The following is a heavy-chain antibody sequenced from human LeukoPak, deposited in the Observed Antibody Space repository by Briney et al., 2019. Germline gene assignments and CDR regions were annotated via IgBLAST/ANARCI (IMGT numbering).Heavy chain of an antibody. Sequence: GGSLRLSCAVSGFTVSGNYMSWVRQAPGKGLEWVSLIYSGGTTYYADSVKGRFTISRDNSKNALYLQMNSLRAEDTAVYYCGRDLDWGAFDHWGQGTLVTVSS. J-gene: IGHJ4*02. CDR1: GFTVSGNY. CDR2: IYSGGTT. CDR3: GRDLDWGAFDH. D-gene: IGHD3-9*01. V-gene: IGHV3-53*01.